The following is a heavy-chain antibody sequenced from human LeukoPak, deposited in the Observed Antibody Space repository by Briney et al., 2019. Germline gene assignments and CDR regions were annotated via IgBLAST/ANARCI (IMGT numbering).Heavy chain of an antibody. CDR1: GYTFTSYG. D-gene: IGHD6-6*01. Sequence: EASVKVSCKASGYTFTSYGISWVRQAPGQGLEWMGCISAYNGNTNYAQKLQGRVAMTTDTSTSTAYMELRSLRSDDTAVYYCARDWRRYSSSPYYFDYWGQGTLVTVSS. CDR2: ISAYNGNT. J-gene: IGHJ4*02. V-gene: IGHV1-18*01. CDR3: ARDWRRYSSSPYYFDY.